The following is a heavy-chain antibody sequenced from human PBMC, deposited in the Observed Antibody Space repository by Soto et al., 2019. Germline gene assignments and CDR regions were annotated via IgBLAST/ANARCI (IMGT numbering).Heavy chain of an antibody. CDR2: IYHSGST. J-gene: IGHJ4*02. D-gene: IGHD3-3*01. Sequence: SETLSLTCAVSGGSISSGGYSWSWIRQPPGKGLEWIGYIYHSGSTYYNPSLKGRVTISVDRSKNQFYLDLTSVTAADTAVYFCARLGGYYQALDHWSQGTLVTVSS. CDR1: GGSISSGGYS. V-gene: IGHV4-30-2*01. CDR3: ARLGGYYQALDH.